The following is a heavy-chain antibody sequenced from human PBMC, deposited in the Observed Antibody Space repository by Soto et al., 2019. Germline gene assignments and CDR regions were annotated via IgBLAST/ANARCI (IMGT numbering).Heavy chain of an antibody. Sequence: QVQLQQWGAGLLKPSETLSLTCAVYGGSFSGYYWSWLRQPPGKGLEWIGESNHVGNTNYNPSLKSRVTMSVDPSKNQFSLRLSSVTAADTAVYYCARVLIAGVTTDWGQGTLVLVSS. CDR3: ARVLIAGVTTD. D-gene: IGHD5-18*01. CDR1: GGSFSGYY. V-gene: IGHV4-34*01. CDR2: SNHVGNT. J-gene: IGHJ4*02.